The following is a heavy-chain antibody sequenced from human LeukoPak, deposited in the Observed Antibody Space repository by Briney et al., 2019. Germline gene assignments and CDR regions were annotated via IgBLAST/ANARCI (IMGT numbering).Heavy chain of an antibody. D-gene: IGHD3-10*01. J-gene: IGHJ5*01. CDR3: AKDPETYYSRWFDS. CDR1: GFTFSNYA. CDR2: LCYNGVSP. V-gene: IGHV3-23*01. Sequence: GGSLRLSCAASGFTFSNYAMSWVRQAPGKGLEWVSSLCYNGVSPYYEASVKGQFTISRDNSKNTLHLHLNSLRVEDTAVYYCAKDPETYYSRWFDSWGQGTLVTVSS.